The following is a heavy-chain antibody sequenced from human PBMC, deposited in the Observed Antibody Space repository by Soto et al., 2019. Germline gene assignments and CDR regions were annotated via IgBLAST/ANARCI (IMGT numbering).Heavy chain of an antibody. Sequence: SETLSLTCTVSGGSISSSDYYWGWIRQPPGKGLEWIGSIYYSGSTYYNPSLKSRVTISVDTSKNQFSLKLSSVTAADTAVYYCARQLPPAAYYYYDMDVWGQGTTVTVSS. CDR2: IYYSGST. CDR3: ARQLPPAAYYYYDMDV. V-gene: IGHV4-39*01. D-gene: IGHD2-2*01. CDR1: GGSISSSDYY. J-gene: IGHJ6*02.